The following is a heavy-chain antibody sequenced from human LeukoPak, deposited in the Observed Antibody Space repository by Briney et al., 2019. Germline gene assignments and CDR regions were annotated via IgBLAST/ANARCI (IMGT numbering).Heavy chain of an antibody. CDR3: ARDYGSGSYGMDV. J-gene: IGHJ6*02. Sequence: GGSLRLSCAASGFTFSNYGMHWVRQAPGKGLEWIAFIRYDGSNKYYADSVKGRFTISRDNSKNTLYLQMNSLRAEDTAVYYCARDYGSGSYGMDVWGQGTTVTVSS. CDR1: GFTFSNYG. D-gene: IGHD3-10*01. V-gene: IGHV3-30*02. CDR2: IRYDGSNK.